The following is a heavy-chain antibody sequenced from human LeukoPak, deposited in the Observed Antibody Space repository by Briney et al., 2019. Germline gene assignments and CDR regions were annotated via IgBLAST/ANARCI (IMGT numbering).Heavy chain of an antibody. D-gene: IGHD1-7*01. CDR1: GFTFSSHA. Sequence: PGGSLRLSCAASGFTFSSHAMSWVRQAPGKGLEWVSAISGSGGSTYYADSVKGRFTISRDNSKNTLYLQMNSLRAEDTAVYYCAKDLTGTSPSATLDYWGQGTLVTVSS. V-gene: IGHV3-23*01. CDR3: AKDLTGTSPSATLDY. J-gene: IGHJ4*02. CDR2: ISGSGGST.